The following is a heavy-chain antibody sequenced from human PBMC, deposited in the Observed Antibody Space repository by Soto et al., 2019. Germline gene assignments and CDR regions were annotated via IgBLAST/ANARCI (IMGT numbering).Heavy chain of an antibody. CDR3: ANLYSSSRQYYFDY. CDR1: GFTFSSYA. V-gene: IGHV3-23*01. CDR2: ISGSGGST. D-gene: IGHD6-13*01. Sequence: GGSLRLSCAASGFTFSSYAMSWVRQAPGKGLEWVSAISGSGGSTYYADSVKGRFTISRDNSKNTLYLQMNSLRAEDTAVYYCANLYSSSRQYYFDYWGQGTLVTVSS. J-gene: IGHJ4*02.